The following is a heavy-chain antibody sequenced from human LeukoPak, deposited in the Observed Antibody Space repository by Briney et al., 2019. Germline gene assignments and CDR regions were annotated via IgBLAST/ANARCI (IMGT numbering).Heavy chain of an antibody. Sequence: SETLSLTCAVYGGSFSGYYWSWMRQPPGKGLEWIGEMNHSGSTNYNPSLKSRVTISVDTSQNQFSLKLSSVTAADTAVYYCARGRRWLVRYFDYWGQGTLVTVSS. D-gene: IGHD6-19*01. J-gene: IGHJ4*02. CDR3: ARGRRWLVRYFDY. CDR1: GGSFSGYY. V-gene: IGHV4-34*01. CDR2: MNHSGST.